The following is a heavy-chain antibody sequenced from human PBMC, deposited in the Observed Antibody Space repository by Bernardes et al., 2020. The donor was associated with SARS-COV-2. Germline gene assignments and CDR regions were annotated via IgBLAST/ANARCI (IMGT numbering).Heavy chain of an antibody. Sequence: ASVKVSCKASGYTFTSYGISWVRQAPGQGLEWMGWISAYNGNTNYAQKLQGRVTMSTDTSTSTAYMELRSLRSDDTAVYYCARVRFLEWYFDYWGQGTLVTVSS. J-gene: IGHJ4*02. D-gene: IGHD3-3*01. CDR1: GYTFTSYG. CDR3: ARVRFLEWYFDY. V-gene: IGHV1-18*01. CDR2: ISAYNGNT.